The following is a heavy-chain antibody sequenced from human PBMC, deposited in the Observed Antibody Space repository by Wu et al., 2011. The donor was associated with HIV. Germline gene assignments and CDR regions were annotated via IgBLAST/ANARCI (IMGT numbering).Heavy chain of an antibody. Sequence: QVQLVQSGAEVKKPGASVKVSCKASGYTFTSYGISWVRQAPGQGLEWMGWISAYNGDTNYAQKLQGRVTMTTDTSTSTAYMELRSLRSDDTAVYYXARVDIVVVPAAIQGDAFDIWGQGTMVTVSS. CDR3: ARVDIVVVPAAIQGDAFDI. CDR2: ISAYNGDT. D-gene: IGHD2-2*02. V-gene: IGHV1-18*01. J-gene: IGHJ3*02. CDR1: GYTFTSYG.